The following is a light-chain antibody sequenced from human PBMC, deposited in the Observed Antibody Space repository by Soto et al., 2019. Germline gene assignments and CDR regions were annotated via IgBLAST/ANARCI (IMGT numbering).Light chain of an antibody. CDR2: DAS. Sequence: DVQMTQSPSSLSASVGDRVTITCRASQSINNWLAWYQQKPGKAPKFLIYDASTLETGVPSRFSGSASGTEFTLTISGLQPKDVASYYCQEYDTYPLTFGGGTRVELK. V-gene: IGKV1-5*01. J-gene: IGKJ4*01. CDR1: QSINNW. CDR3: QEYDTYPLT.